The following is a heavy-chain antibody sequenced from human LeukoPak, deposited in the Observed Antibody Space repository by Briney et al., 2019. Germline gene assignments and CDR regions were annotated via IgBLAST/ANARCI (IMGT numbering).Heavy chain of an antibody. D-gene: IGHD3-22*01. CDR3: ARDPSYYDSSGSDAFDI. Sequence: GGSLRLSCAASGFTVSSNYMSWVRQAPGKGLEWVSVIYSGGSTYYADSVKGLFTISRDNSKNTLYLQMNSLRAEDTAVYYCARDPSYYDSSGSDAFDIWGQGTMVTVSS. V-gene: IGHV3-53*01. CDR1: GFTVSSNY. J-gene: IGHJ3*02. CDR2: IYSGGST.